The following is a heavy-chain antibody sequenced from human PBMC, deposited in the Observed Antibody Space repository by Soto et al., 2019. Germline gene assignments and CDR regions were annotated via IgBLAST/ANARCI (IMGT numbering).Heavy chain of an antibody. CDR2: IYPGDSDT. CDR3: ARLNGIAVAGTDYYYGMDV. V-gene: IGHV5-51*01. CDR1: GYIFTSYW. J-gene: IGHJ6*02. Sequence: GESLKISCNGSGYIFTSYWIGWVRQMPGKGLEWMGIIYPGDSDTRYSPSFQGQVTISADKSISTAYLQWSSLKASDTAMYYCARLNGIAVAGTDYYYGMDVWGQGTTVTVSS. D-gene: IGHD6-19*01.